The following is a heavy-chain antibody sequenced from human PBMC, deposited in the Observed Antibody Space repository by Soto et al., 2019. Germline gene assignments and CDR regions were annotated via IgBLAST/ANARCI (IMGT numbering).Heavy chain of an antibody. Sequence: QVQLVQSGAEVKKPGASMKVSCKAPGYTFPAYYMNWVGQAPGQGLEWLGWINLKSGGTNYAQKFQGRVTMTRDTSISTAYMELSRLRSDDTAVYYCARGGDDNYYDSSGYYYYYYGMDVWGQGTTVTVSS. CDR1: GYTFPAYY. J-gene: IGHJ6*02. V-gene: IGHV1-2*02. CDR3: ARGGDDNYYDSSGYYYYYYGMDV. CDR2: INLKSGGT. D-gene: IGHD3-22*01.